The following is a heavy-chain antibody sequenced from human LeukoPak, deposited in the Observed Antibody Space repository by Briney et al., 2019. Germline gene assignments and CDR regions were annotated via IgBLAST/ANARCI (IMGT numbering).Heavy chain of an antibody. CDR3: AKHRRSTLVTAYFDS. D-gene: IGHD2-21*02. Sequence: PGGSLRLSCTASGFTFSTLAMSWVRQAPGKGLKWVSSIRSRGDDTSYADSVKVRFTISRDNSKNTLYLQLNSLRVDAAAIYYCAKHRRSTLVTAYFDSWGQGTLVTVSS. CDR2: IRSRGDDT. CDR1: GFTFSTLA. V-gene: IGHV3-23*01. J-gene: IGHJ4*02.